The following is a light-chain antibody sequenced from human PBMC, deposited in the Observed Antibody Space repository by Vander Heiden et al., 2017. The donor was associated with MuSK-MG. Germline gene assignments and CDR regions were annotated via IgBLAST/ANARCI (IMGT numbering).Light chain of an antibody. V-gene: IGKV4-1*01. J-gene: IGKJ3*01. CDR3: QQDYSNPPIT. Sequence: DIVMTQSPDSLAVSLGERATINCKSSQSVLYSSNNKNYLAWYQQKPGQPPKLLIYWASTRESGVPDRFSGSGYGTDFTLTISSLQAEDVAVYYCQQDYSNPPITFGHGTKVDIK. CDR2: WAS. CDR1: QSVLYSSNNKNY.